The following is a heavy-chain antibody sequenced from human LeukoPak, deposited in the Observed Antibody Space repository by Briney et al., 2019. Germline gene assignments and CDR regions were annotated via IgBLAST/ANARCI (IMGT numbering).Heavy chain of an antibody. CDR2: IVVGSGNT. CDR1: GFTFTSSA. V-gene: IGHV1-58*01. Sequence: SVKVSCKASGFTFTSSAVQWVRQARGQRLEWIGWIVVGSGNTNYAQKFQERVTITRDMSTSTAYMELSSLRSEDTAVYYCARANAYSTLLYYYGMDVWGQGTTVTVSS. D-gene: IGHD4-11*01. CDR3: ARANAYSTLLYYYGMDV. J-gene: IGHJ6*02.